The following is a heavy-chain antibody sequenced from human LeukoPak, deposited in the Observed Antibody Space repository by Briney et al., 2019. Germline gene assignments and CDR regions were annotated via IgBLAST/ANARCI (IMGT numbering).Heavy chain of an antibody. Sequence: GSSVKVSCKASGGTFSSYAISWVRQAPGQGLEWMGRIIPILGIANYAQKFQGRVTITADKSTSTAYMEPSSLRSEDTAVYYCARDSSSWTRGDYWGQGTLVTVSS. CDR3: ARDSSSWTRGDY. CDR1: GGTFSSYA. V-gene: IGHV1-69*04. J-gene: IGHJ4*02. D-gene: IGHD6-13*01. CDR2: IIPILGIA.